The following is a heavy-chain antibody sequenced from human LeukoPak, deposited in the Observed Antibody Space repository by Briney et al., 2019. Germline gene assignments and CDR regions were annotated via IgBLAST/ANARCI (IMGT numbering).Heavy chain of an antibody. J-gene: IGHJ4*02. CDR2: IKSKTDGGTT. D-gene: IGHD5-18*01. CDR1: GFTFSNAW. V-gene: IGHV3-15*01. Sequence: GGSLRLSCAASGFTFSNAWMSWVRQAPGKGLEWVSRIKSKTDGGTTDYAAPVKGRFTISRDDSKNTLYLQMNSLKTEDTAVYYCTTESWIQLWAFDYWGQGTLVTVSS. CDR3: TTESWIQLWAFDY.